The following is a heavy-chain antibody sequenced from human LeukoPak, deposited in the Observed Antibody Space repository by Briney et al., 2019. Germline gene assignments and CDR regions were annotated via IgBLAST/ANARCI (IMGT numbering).Heavy chain of an antibody. V-gene: IGHV4-59*01. CDR2: IYYSGST. CDR1: GGSISSYY. Sequence: PSETLPLTCTVSGGSISSYYWSWIRQPPGKGLEWIGYIYYSGSTNYNPSLKSRVTISVDTSKNQFSLKLSSVTAADTAVYYCARDFSRSVAGDAFDIWGQGTMVTVSS. J-gene: IGHJ3*02. CDR3: ARDFSRSVAGDAFDI. D-gene: IGHD5/OR15-5a*01.